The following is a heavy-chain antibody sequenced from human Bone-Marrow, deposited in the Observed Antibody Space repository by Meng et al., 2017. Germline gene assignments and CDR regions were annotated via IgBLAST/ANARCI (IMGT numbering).Heavy chain of an antibody. CDR1: GFTFSSYA. CDR3: ATQYRSGLYGVLDYFDY. CDR2: ISGSGGST. Sequence: GESLKISCSASGFTFSSYAMSWVRQAPGKGLEWVSAISGSGGSTYYADSMKGRFTISRDNSKNTLYLQMNSLKAEDTAVYYCATQYRSGLYGVLDYFDYWGQGTLVTVSS. D-gene: IGHD6-19*01. V-gene: IGHV3-23*01. J-gene: IGHJ4*02.